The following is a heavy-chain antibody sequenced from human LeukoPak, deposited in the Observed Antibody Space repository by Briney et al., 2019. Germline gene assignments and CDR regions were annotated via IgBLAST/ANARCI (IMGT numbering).Heavy chain of an antibody. CDR2: IRYDGSNK. D-gene: IGHD1-14*01. Sequence: GGSLRLSCAASGFTFSSYGMHWVRQAPGKGLEWVAFIRYDGSNKYSADSVKGRFTISRDNSKNTLYLQMNSLRAEDTAVYYCANERGGLRNYYFDYWGQGTLVTVSS. J-gene: IGHJ4*02. CDR3: ANERGGLRNYYFDY. CDR1: GFTFSSYG. V-gene: IGHV3-30*02.